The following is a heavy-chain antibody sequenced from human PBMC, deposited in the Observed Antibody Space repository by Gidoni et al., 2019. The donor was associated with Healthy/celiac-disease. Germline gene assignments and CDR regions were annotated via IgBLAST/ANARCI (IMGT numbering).Heavy chain of an antibody. D-gene: IGHD3-3*01. CDR3: ARVFTIFGVIPPGYMDV. CDR2: ISGSGVST. V-gene: IGHV3-23*01. Sequence: EVQLLESGGGLVQPGGSLRLSCEDSGLTFSSYAMSWVRQAPGKGLEWVSAISGSGVSTYYADSVKGRFTISRDNSKNTLYLQMNSLRAEDTAVYYCARVFTIFGVIPPGYMDVWGKGTTVTVSS. CDR1: GLTFSSYA. J-gene: IGHJ6*03.